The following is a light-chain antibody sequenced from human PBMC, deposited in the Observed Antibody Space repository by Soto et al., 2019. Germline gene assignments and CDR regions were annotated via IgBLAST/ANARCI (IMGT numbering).Light chain of an antibody. CDR3: AAWDDSLSGSYV. V-gene: IGLV1-47*01. CDR1: SSNIGSNY. J-gene: IGLJ1*01. Sequence: QSVLTQPLSASGAPGQRATTSCSGSSSNIGSNYVYWYQQLPGTAPKLLIYRNNQRPSGVPDRFSGSKSGTSASLAISGLRSEDEADYYCAAWDDSLSGSYVFGTGTKVTVL. CDR2: RNN.